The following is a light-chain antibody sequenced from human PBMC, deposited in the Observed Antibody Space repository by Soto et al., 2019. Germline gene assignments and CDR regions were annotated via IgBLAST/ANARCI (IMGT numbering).Light chain of an antibody. CDR3: QQYGSSPFT. V-gene: IGKV3-20*01. Sequence: EIVLTQSPGTLSLSPGERATLSCRASQTVSNSYLAWYQQKPGQAPRLLIYGASSRATDIPDRFSGSGSGTDFTLTISRLEPGDFAVYYCQQYGSSPFTFGPWTKVDIK. CDR2: GAS. J-gene: IGKJ3*01. CDR1: QTVSNSY.